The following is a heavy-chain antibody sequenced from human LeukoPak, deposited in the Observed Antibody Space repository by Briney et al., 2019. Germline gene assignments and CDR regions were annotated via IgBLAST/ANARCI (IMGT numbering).Heavy chain of an antibody. CDR3: ARETSIVVVPAATDY. CDR1: GFTFSSYA. Sequence: GGFLRLSCAASGFTFSSYAMHWVRQAPGKGLEWVAVISYDGSNKYYADSVKGRFTISRDNSKNTLYLQMNSLRAEDTAVYYCARETSIVVVPAATDYWGQGTLVTVSS. D-gene: IGHD2-2*01. V-gene: IGHV3-30-3*01. J-gene: IGHJ4*02. CDR2: ISYDGSNK.